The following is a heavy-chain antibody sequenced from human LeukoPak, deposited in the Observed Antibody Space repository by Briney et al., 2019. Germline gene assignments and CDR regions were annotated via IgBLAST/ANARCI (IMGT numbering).Heavy chain of an antibody. D-gene: IGHD4-17*01. CDR3: AREHGDKLFDY. J-gene: IGHJ4*02. Sequence: GRSLRLSCATSGFTFSSYAMHWVRQAPGKGLEWVAVISYDGSNKYYADSVKGRFTISRDNSKNTLYLQMNSLRAEDTAVYYCAREHGDKLFDYWGQGTLVTVSS. CDR2: ISYDGSNK. CDR1: GFTFSSYA. V-gene: IGHV3-30*01.